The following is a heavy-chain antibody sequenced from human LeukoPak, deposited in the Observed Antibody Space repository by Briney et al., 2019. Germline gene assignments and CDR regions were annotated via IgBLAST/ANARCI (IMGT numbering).Heavy chain of an antibody. D-gene: IGHD3-22*01. CDR2: IYSGGST. CDR1: GFTVSSNY. J-gene: IGHJ4*02. Sequence: GGSLRLSCAVSGFTVSSNYMSWVRQAPGKGLEWVSVIYSGGSTYYADSEKGRFTISRDNSKNTVYLQMNSLRAEDTAVYYCASGGSGYYPHFDYWGQGTLVTVSS. CDR3: ASGGSGYYPHFDY. V-gene: IGHV3-53*01.